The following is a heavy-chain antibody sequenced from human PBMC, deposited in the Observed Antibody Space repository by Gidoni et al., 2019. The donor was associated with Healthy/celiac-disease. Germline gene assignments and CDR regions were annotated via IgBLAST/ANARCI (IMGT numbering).Heavy chain of an antibody. CDR3: ARDRDRRGYSYGAAFDI. D-gene: IGHD5-18*01. CDR2: INAGNGNT. CDR1: GYTFTSYA. J-gene: IGHJ3*02. V-gene: IGHV1-3*01. Sequence: QVQLVQSGAEVKKPGASVKVSCKASGYTFTSYAMHWVRQAPGQRLEWMGWINAGNGNTKYSQKFQGRVTITRDTSASTAYMELSSLRSEDTAVYYCARDRDRRGYSYGAAFDIWGQGTMVTVSS.